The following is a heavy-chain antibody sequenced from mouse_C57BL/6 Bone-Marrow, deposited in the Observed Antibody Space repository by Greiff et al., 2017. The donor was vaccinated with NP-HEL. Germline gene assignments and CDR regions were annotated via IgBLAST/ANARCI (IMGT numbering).Heavy chain of an antibody. CDR2: IRNKANGYTT. V-gene: IGHV7-3*01. J-gene: IGHJ4*01. Sequence: DVQLVESGGGLVQPGGSLSLSCAASGFTFTDYYMSWVRQPPGKALEWLGFIRNKANGYTTEYSASVKGRFTISRDNSQSILYLQMNALRAEDSATYYCASPAYYSNYGGMDYWGQGTSVTVSS. CDR3: ASPAYYSNYGGMDY. D-gene: IGHD2-5*01. CDR1: GFTFTDYY.